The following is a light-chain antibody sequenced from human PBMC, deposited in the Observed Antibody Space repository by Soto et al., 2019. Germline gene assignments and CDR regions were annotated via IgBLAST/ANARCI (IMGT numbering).Light chain of an antibody. J-gene: IGKJ1*01. CDR3: QQYGSSPLM. CDR2: GAS. CDR1: KSVSSSY. Sequence: EIVLTQSPGTLSLSPGERATLSCRASKSVSSSYLAWYQQKPGQAPRLLIYGASSRATGIQDRFSGSGSGTDVTLTISRLEPEDFAVYYCQQYGSSPLMFCQGTKVEIK. V-gene: IGKV3-20*01.